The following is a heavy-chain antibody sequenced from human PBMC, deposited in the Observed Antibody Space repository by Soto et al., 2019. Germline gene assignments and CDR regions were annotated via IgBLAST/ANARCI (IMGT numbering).Heavy chain of an antibody. Sequence: EVQLLESGGGLVHPGGSLIHSCAASGFTFNNYAMTWVRQAPGKGLEWVSAISGGGDTTSYADSVKGRFTVSRDGSKNTLYLQMSSRRAEDTALYYCAKGLGGSGSLTPRVDFWGQGTLVTVSS. D-gene: IGHD3-10*01. CDR2: ISGGGDTT. CDR3: AKGLGGSGSLTPRVDF. J-gene: IGHJ4*02. V-gene: IGHV3-23*01. CDR1: GFTFNNYA.